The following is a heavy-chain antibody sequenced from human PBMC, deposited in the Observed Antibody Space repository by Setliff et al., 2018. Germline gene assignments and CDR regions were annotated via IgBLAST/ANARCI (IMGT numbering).Heavy chain of an antibody. Sequence: GESLKISCKATGYTFTNYLIAWVCQVPGKGLEWMGIINPRDSTTRYSPSSQGQVAVSVDKSTNTAYLQWRSLKASDTAMYFCATHGLKVSYTGPYYFEHWGRGTLVTVSS. CDR3: ATHGLKVSYTGPYYFEH. CDR1: GYTFTNYL. V-gene: IGHV5-51*01. J-gene: IGHJ4*02. D-gene: IGHD3-16*01. CDR2: INPRDSTT.